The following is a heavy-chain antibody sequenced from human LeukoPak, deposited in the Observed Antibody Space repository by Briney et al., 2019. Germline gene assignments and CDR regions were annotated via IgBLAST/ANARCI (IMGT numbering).Heavy chain of an antibody. CDR2: INPNSGGT. CDR1: GYTFTGYY. J-gene: IGHJ4*02. CDR3: ARALSLPQDSSGWYAFDY. Sequence: ASVKVSCKASGYTFTGYYMHWVRQAPGQGLEWMGWINPNSGGTNYAQKFQGRVTMTRDTSISTAYMELSRLRSDDTAVYYCARALSLPQDSSGWYAFDYWGQGTLDTVSS. D-gene: IGHD6-19*01. V-gene: IGHV1-2*02.